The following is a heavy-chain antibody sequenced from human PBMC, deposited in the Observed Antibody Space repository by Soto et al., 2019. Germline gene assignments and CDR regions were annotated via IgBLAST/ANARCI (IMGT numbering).Heavy chain of an antibody. CDR2: ISYDENNR. CDR1: GFTFGSYA. V-gene: IGHV3-30-3*01. Sequence: GGSLXLSCAASGFTFGSYAMHWVRQAPGKGLEWVAVISYDENNRYYTDSVKGRFTISRDNSKNTLYLQVNSLRAEDTAVYYCARAMDTAMASKDNWFDXWGQGTLVTVSS. CDR3: ARAMDTAMASKDNWFDX. J-gene: IGHJ5*02. D-gene: IGHD5-18*01.